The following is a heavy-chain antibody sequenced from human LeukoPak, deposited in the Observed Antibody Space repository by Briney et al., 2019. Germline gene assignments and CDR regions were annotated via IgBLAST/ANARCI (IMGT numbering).Heavy chain of an antibody. CDR3: ARDRPDYYDSSGIRPLDY. V-gene: IGHV3-7*01. Sequence: SCKASGGTFSSYAMSWVRQAPGKGLEWVASINHNGNVNYYVDSVKGRFTISRDNAKNSLYLQMNSLRAEDTAVYYCARDRPDYYDSSGIRPLDYWGQGTLVTVSS. D-gene: IGHD3-22*01. CDR1: GGTFSSYA. CDR2: INHNGNVN. J-gene: IGHJ4*02.